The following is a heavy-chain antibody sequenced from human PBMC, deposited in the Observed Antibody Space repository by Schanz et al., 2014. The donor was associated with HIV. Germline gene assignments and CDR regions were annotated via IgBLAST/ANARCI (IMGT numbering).Heavy chain of an antibody. CDR1: GLSFSTSM. D-gene: IGHD6-25*01. V-gene: IGHV3-21*01. Sequence: EVQLLESGGGLVQPGGSLRLSCVVSGLSFSTSMMNWVRQVPGKGLEWVSSISSGSTYIFYADSVKGRFTISRDNANNSLYLQMNSLRAEDTAVYFCVRSARWGSAPNPWWFDPWGQGTLVTVSS. CDR3: VRSARWGSAPNPWWFDP. J-gene: IGHJ5*02. CDR2: ISSGSTYI.